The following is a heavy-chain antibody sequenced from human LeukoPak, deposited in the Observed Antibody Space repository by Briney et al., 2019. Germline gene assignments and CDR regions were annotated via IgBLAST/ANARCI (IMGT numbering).Heavy chain of an antibody. D-gene: IGHD3-22*01. CDR3: AREWGLESSGYYYAY. CDR2: ITPIFGTA. Sequence: ASVKVSCKASGGTFSRFTISWVRQAPGQGFEWMGGITPIFGTANFAQKFQGRVSITADESTSTAFMELSSLRSEDTAVYYCAREWGLESSGYYYAYWSQGTLVTVSS. CDR1: GGTFSRFT. V-gene: IGHV1-69*13. J-gene: IGHJ4*02.